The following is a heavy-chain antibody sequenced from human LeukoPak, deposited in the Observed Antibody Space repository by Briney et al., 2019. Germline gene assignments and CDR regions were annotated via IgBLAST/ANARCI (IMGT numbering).Heavy chain of an antibody. Sequence: GRSLRLSCVASGYTFSSYGMHWVRQAPGKGLQWVAVIWYDESKKYYTDSVKGRFTISRDVSKNTLYLQMNNLRAEDSAMYYCARDGGIGLDYWGQGTLVTVSS. D-gene: IGHD2-21*01. CDR3: ARDGGIGLDY. CDR2: IWYDESKK. V-gene: IGHV3-33*01. CDR1: GYTFSSYG. J-gene: IGHJ4*02.